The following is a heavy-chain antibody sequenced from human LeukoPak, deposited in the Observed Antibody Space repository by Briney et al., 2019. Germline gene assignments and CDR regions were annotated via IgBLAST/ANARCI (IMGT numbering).Heavy chain of an antibody. CDR3: ARADRAVAAPIDY. V-gene: IGHV4-34*01. Sequence: PSETLSLTCAVYGGSFNTDYWSWIRQPPGKGLEWIGEINHSGSTNYNPSLKSRVTISVDTSKNQFSLKLSSVTAADTAVYYCARADRAVAAPIDYWGQGTLVTVSS. CDR1: GGSFNTDY. CDR2: INHSGST. D-gene: IGHD6-19*01. J-gene: IGHJ4*02.